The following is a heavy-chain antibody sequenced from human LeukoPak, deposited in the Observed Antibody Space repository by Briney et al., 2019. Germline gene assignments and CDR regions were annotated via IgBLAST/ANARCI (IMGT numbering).Heavy chain of an antibody. CDR1: GFTFSSYW. J-gene: IGHJ4*02. V-gene: IGHV3-15*01. D-gene: IGHD3-22*01. Sequence: GGSLRLSCAVSGFTFSSYWMSWVRQAPGKGLEWVGRIKSKTDGGTTDYAAPVKGRFTISRDDSKNTLYLQMNSLKTEDTAVYYCTTDDSSGYQVPWGQGTLVTVSS. CDR2: IKSKTDGGTT. CDR3: TTDDSSGYQVP.